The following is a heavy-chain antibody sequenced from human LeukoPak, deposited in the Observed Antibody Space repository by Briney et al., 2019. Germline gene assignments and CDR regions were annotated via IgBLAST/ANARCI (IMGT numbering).Heavy chain of an antibody. J-gene: IGHJ4*02. CDR2: INHSDST. CDR3: ARGPVWGSTSCCLDY. V-gene: IGHV4-34*01. Sequence: TSETLSRTSAVYGGSFSGYYWSWIPQPPGKGLEWIGEINHSDSTNYNPSLKSRVTISVDTSKNQFSLKLSSVTAADTAVYYCARGPVWGSTSCCLDYWGQGTLVTVSS. D-gene: IGHD2-2*01. CDR1: GGSFSGYY.